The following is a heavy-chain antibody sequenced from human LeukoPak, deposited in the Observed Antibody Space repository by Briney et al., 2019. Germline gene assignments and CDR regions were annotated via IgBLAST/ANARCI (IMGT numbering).Heavy chain of an antibody. CDR2: ISYDGSNK. CDR3: ARDLGGSTRFGRVQYYFDY. Sequence: GGSLRLSCAASGFTYSSYAMHWVRQAPGKGLEWVAVISYDGSNKYYADSVKGRFTISRDNSKNTLYLQMNSLRAEDTAMYYCARDLGGSTRFGRVQYYFDYCGQGTLVTVSS. CDR1: GFTYSSYA. J-gene: IGHJ4*02. D-gene: IGHD2-2*01. V-gene: IGHV3-30-3*01.